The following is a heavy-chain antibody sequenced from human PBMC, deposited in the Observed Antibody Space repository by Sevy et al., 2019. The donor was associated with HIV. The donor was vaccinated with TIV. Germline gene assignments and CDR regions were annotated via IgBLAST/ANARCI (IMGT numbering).Heavy chain of an antibody. CDR3: ATSRSGYFDSSGYYIY. Sequence: GESLKISCKGSGYSFTSHWIGWVRHMPGKGLEWMGIIYPDDSDTRYSPSFQGQVTFSADKSLSTAYLQWSSLKASDTAMYYFATSRSGYFDSSGYYIYWGQGTLVTVSS. CDR2: IYPDDSDT. CDR1: GYSFTSHW. D-gene: IGHD3-22*01. V-gene: IGHV5-51*01. J-gene: IGHJ4*02.